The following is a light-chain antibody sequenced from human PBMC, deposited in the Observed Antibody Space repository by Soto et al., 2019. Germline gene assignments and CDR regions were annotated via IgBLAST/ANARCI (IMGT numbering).Light chain of an antibody. J-gene: IGKJ4*01. CDR2: YAS. CDR1: QTVRRY. Sequence: VLTQSPATLSLSPGERGTLSCRASQTVRRYLAWYQQKPGQAPRLLIYYASNRAAGIPARFSGSGSVTDYTLTISSLEPEDFAVYYCQQRSTWPFLTFGGGTKVEI. V-gene: IGKV3-11*01. CDR3: QQRSTWPFLT.